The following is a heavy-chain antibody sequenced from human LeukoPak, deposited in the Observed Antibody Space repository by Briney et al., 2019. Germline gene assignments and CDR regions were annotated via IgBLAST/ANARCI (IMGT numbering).Heavy chain of an antibody. CDR3: ARMGSAVVTPRDAFDI. CDR1: GGSISSYY. D-gene: IGHD4-23*01. V-gene: IGHV4-59*12. Sequence: SETLSLTCTVSGGSISSYYWSWIRQPPGKGLEWIGYIYYSGSTYYNPSLKSRVTISVDTSKNQFSLKLSSVTAADTAVYYCARMGSAVVTPRDAFDIWGQGTMVTVSS. CDR2: IYYSGST. J-gene: IGHJ3*02.